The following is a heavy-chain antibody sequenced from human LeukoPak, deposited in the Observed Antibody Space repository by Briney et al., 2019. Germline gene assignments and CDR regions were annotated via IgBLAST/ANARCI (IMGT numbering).Heavy chain of an antibody. CDR3: ARGGSSSWYLAEYFQH. CDR1: GFTFSSYA. D-gene: IGHD6-13*01. Sequence: PGGSLRLSCAASGFTFSSYAMHWVRQAPGKGLEWVAVISYDGSNKYYADSVKGRFTISRDNSKNTLYLQMNSLRAEDTAVYYCARGGSSSWYLAEYFQHWGQGTLVTVSS. J-gene: IGHJ1*01. CDR2: ISYDGSNK. V-gene: IGHV3-30-3*01.